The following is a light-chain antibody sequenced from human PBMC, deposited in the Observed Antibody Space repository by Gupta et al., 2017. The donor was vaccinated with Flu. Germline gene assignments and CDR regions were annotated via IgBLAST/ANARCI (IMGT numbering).Light chain of an antibody. Sequence: QSALTQPASVSGSPGQSITISCTGTSSDVGGYNYVSWYQQHPGKAPKLMIYEVSNRPSGVSNRFSGSKSGNTASLTISGLQAEDEAYYYCSSYTSSSFWVFGGGTKLTVL. CDR2: EVS. J-gene: IGLJ3*02. V-gene: IGLV2-14*01. CDR3: SSYTSSSFWV. CDR1: SSDVGGYNY.